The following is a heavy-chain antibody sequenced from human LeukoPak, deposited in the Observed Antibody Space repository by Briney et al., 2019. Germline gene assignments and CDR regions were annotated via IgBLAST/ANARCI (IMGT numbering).Heavy chain of an antibody. CDR1: GFTFSSYG. J-gene: IGHJ4*02. V-gene: IGHV3-33*01. D-gene: IGHD3-22*01. CDR3: ASEDSSGYYYGISFDY. Sequence: GGSLRLSCAASGFTFSSYGMHWVRQALGKGLEWVAVIWYDGSNKYYADSVKGRFTISRDNSKNTLYLQMNSLRAEDTAVYYCASEDSSGYYYGISFDYWGQGTLVTVSS. CDR2: IWYDGSNK.